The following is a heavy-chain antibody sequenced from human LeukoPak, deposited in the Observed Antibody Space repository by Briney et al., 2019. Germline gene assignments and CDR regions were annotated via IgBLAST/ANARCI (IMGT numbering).Heavy chain of an antibody. J-gene: IGHJ4*02. CDR3: ARYSGSKFDY. Sequence: SQTLSLTCAVSGGSISSGGYSWSWIRQPPGKGLEWIGYIYHSGSTYYNPSLKSRVTISVDRSKNQFSLKLSSVTAADTAVYYCARYSGSKFDYWGQGTLVTVSS. CDR1: GGSISSGGYS. V-gene: IGHV4-30-2*01. D-gene: IGHD2-21*01. CDR2: IYHSGST.